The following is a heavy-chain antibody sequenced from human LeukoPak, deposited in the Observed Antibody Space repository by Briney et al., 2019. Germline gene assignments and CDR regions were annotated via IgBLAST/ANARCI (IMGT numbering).Heavy chain of an antibody. D-gene: IGHD1-26*01. J-gene: IGHJ4*02. CDR1: GGYISSGSYY. CDR3: ARGYSGSYSFDY. V-gene: IGHV4-61*02. CDR2: IYTSGST. Sequence: SQTLSLTCTVSGGYISSGSYYWGWIRQPAGKGLEWVGRIYTSGSTNYNPSLKSRVTISVIMSKNQFSLELSSVTAGDTAVYYCARGYSGSYSFDYWGQGTLVTVSS.